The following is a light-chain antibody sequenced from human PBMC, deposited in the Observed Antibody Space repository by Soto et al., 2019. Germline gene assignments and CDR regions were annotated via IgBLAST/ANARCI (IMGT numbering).Light chain of an antibody. CDR2: GAS. CDR1: QGIRND. CDR3: LQDYNYPWT. J-gene: IGKJ1*01. Sequence: AIQMTQSPSSLSASLGDRVTITCRASQGIRNDLGWYQQKPGKAPNLLIYGASSLQVGVPSRFSGSGSGTDFTLTISNLQPEDFATYYCLQDYNYPWTFGQGTKVDIK. V-gene: IGKV1-6*01.